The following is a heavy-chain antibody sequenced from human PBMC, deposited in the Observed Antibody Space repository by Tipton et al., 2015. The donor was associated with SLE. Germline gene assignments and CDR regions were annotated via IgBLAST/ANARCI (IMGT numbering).Heavy chain of an antibody. D-gene: IGHD3-22*01. V-gene: IGHV3-20*04. CDR2: INWNGGST. CDR3: ARGAYYYDSSGLPRYFDL. CDR1: GFTFDDYG. Sequence: SLRLSCAASGFTFDDYGMSWVRQAPGKGLEWVSGINWNGGSTGYADSVKGRFTISRDNAKNSLYLQMNSLRAEDTALYYCARGAYYYDSSGLPRYFDLWGRGTLVTVSS. J-gene: IGHJ2*01.